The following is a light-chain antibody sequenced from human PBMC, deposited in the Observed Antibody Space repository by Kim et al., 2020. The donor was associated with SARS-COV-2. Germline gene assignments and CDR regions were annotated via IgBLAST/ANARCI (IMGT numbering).Light chain of an antibody. Sequence: SPGERATLSCRASQSVSSSYLAWYQQKPGQAPRLLIYGASSRATGIPDRFSSSGSGTDFTLTISRLEPEDFAVYYCQQYGSSPNTFGGGTKVDIK. CDR1: QSVSSSY. CDR2: GAS. CDR3: QQYGSSPNT. V-gene: IGKV3-20*01. J-gene: IGKJ4*01.